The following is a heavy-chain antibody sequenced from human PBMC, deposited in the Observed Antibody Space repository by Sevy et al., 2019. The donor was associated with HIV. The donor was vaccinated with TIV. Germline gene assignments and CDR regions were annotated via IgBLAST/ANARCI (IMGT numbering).Heavy chain of an antibody. CDR2: IIAVFGTT. CDR3: ARYKPYYVTGSFVF. V-gene: IGHV1-69*13. Sequence: SVKVSCKASGGIFRSNAISWVRQAPGQGLEWMGGIIAVFGTTNYSQKFQVRVTVSADESRSTAYMELSSLRSEDTAVYYCARYKPYYVTGSFVFWGQGTQVTDSS. CDR1: GGIFRSNA. J-gene: IGHJ4*01. D-gene: IGHD3-10*01.